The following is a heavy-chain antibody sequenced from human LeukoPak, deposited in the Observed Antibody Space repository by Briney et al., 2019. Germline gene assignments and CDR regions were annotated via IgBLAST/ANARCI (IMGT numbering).Heavy chain of an antibody. J-gene: IGHJ5*02. CDR3: ARDGLSHSAWFDP. V-gene: IGHV4-4*07. Sequence: SETLSLTCTVSGGSISSYYWSWIRQPAGKGLEWIGRIYTSGSTNYNPSLRGRVSMSLDTSKNQFSLKLTSVTAADTAVYYCARDGLSHSAWFDPWGQGTLVTVSS. CDR1: GGSISSYY. CDR2: IYTSGST. D-gene: IGHD5-12*01.